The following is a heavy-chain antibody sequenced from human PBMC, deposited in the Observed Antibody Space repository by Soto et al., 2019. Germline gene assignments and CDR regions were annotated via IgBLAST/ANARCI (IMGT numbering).Heavy chain of an antibody. CDR3: ARDAAVTTENYYYYYYGMDV. Sequence: ASVKVSCKASGYTFTSYGISWVRQAPGQGLEWMGWISAYNGNTNYAQKLQGRVTMTTDTSTSTAYMELRSLRSDDTAVYYCARDAAVTTENYYYYYYGMDVWGQGTTVTAP. CDR2: ISAYNGNT. J-gene: IGHJ6*02. V-gene: IGHV1-18*04. CDR1: GYTFTSYG. D-gene: IGHD4-17*01.